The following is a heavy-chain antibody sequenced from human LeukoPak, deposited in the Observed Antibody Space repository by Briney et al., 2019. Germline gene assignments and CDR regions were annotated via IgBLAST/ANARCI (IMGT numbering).Heavy chain of an antibody. CDR3: AKDLRTLDAFDI. CDR2: ISGSGGGT. V-gene: IGHV3-23*01. J-gene: IGHJ3*02. CDR1: GFTFSSYA. Sequence: HPGGSLRLSCAASGFTFSSYAMSWVRQAPGKGLEWVSAISGSGGGTYYADSVKGRFTISRDTSKNTLYLQMNSLRAEDTAVYYCAKDLRTLDAFDIWGQGTMVTVSS.